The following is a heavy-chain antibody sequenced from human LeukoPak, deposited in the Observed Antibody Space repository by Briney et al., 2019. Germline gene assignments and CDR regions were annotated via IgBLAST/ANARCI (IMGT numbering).Heavy chain of an antibody. CDR3: ARFGVVPATRYYMDV. Sequence: GESLKISCKGSGYSFTSYWIGWVRQMPGKGLEWMGIIYPGDSDTRYSPSFQGQVTMSADKSISTAYLQWSSLKASDTAMYYCARFGVVPATRYYMDVWGEGTTVTVSS. V-gene: IGHV5-51*01. CDR2: IYPGDSDT. J-gene: IGHJ6*03. CDR1: GYSFTSYW. D-gene: IGHD2-2*01.